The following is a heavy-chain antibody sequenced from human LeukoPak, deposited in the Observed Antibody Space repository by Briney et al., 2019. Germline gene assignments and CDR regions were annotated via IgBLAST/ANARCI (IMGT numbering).Heavy chain of an antibody. CDR2: ISYDGNNK. D-gene: IGHD4-17*01. V-gene: IGHV3-30*14. J-gene: IGHJ4*02. Sequence: GGSLRLSCAASGFTFSSYAMHWVRQAPGKGLEWVAVISYDGNNKYYADSVKGRFTISRDNSKNTLYLQMNSLRAEDTAVYYCAREPPFLSTTVTTDYWGQGTLVTVSS. CDR3: AREPPFLSTTVTTDY. CDR1: GFTFSSYA.